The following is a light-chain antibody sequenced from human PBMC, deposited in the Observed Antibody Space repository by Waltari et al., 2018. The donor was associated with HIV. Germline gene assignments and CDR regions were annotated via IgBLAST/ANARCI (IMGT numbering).Light chain of an antibody. Sequence: QVVLTQSPSASAFLGASVKLTCTLSSGHSTYAIAWHQQQPEKGPRYLMKVSNDGVHNKGDGIPDRFSGSSSGAERYLTISSLQSDDEADYYCQTWDSGIRVFGGGTRLTVL. V-gene: IGLV4-69*01. CDR3: QTWDSGIRV. CDR2: VSNDGVH. J-gene: IGLJ3*02. CDR1: SGHSTYA.